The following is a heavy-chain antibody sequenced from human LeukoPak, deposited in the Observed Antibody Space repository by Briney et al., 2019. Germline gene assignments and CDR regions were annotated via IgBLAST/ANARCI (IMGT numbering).Heavy chain of an antibody. CDR2: MNPNSGNT. J-gene: IGHJ4*02. Sequence: ASVKVSCKASGYTFTTYDLNWVRQATGQGLEWMGWMNPNSGNTGYAQKFQGRVTMTRNTSISTAYMELNNLTSEGTAVYYCARRIRGAPTDHWGQGTLVTVSS. CDR3: ARRIRGAPTDH. CDR1: GYTFTTYD. D-gene: IGHD3-10*01. V-gene: IGHV1-8*01.